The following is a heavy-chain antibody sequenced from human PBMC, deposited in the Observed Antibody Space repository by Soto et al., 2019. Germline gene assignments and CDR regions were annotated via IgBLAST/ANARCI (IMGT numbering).Heavy chain of an antibody. CDR3: ARWYTSIMDSERAGIDY. J-gene: IGHJ4*02. CDR1: GCAFSSYS. CDR2: ISSTGTFI. V-gene: IGHV3-21*04. Sequence: EVQLVESGGGLVKPGGSLRLSCAASGCAFSSYSMNWVRQAPGKGLEWVSSISSTGTFIYYGDSVKGRFTVSRDKAKSSLDLQMSSLRSQDSAMYYCARWYTSIMDSERAGIDYWGQGTLVTVSS. D-gene: IGHD1-26*01.